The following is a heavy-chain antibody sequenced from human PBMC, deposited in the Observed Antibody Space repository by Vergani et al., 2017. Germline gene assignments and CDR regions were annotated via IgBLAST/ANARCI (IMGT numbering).Heavy chain of an antibody. CDR3: GRVADFYGLGSRLLDL. CDR1: GCSMSGYD. D-gene: IGHD3-10*01. CDR2: MYHSGST. J-gene: IGHJ5*02. Sequence: QVRLQESGPGLVKPSETLSLTCSVSGCSMSGYDWSWIRQPPGKELEWIGYMYHSGSTNYNPSLETRVTISGDTSKNQFSLELNSVTAADTAVYYCGRVADFYGLGSRLLDLWGQGILVTVSS. V-gene: IGHV4-59*01.